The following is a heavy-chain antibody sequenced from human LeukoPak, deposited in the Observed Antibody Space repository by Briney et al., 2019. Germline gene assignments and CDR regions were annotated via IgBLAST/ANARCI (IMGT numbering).Heavy chain of an antibody. CDR2: INSDGSST. CDR1: GFTLSSYW. V-gene: IGHV3-74*01. Sequence: GGSLRLSCAASGFTLSSYWMHWVRQAPGKGLVWVSRINSDGSSTRYADYVKGRFTISKDNAKNTLYLKMNRLRAEETAVYYCARVRGYYGSGSYYYWGEGTLVTVSS. D-gene: IGHD3-10*01. CDR3: ARVRGYYGSGSYYY. J-gene: IGHJ4*02.